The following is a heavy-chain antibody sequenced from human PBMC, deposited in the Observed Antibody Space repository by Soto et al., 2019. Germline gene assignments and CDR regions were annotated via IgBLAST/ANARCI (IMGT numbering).Heavy chain of an antibody. D-gene: IGHD1-26*01. CDR2: IYYSGST. V-gene: IGHV4-39*07. CDR3: AGGRSVGIVPTTFDY. CDR1: GGSIRSSSYY. J-gene: IGHJ4*02. Sequence: ETLSLTCTVSGGSIRSSSYYWGWIRQPPGKGLEWIGSIYYSGSTYYNPSLKSRVTISVDTSKNQFSLKLSSVTAADTAVYYCAGGRSVGIVPTTFDYWGQGTLVTVS.